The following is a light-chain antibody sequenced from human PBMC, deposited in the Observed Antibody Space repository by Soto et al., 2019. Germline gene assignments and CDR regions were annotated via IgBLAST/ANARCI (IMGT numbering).Light chain of an antibody. V-gene: IGKV1-39*01. CDR1: QSISSY. CDR2: AAS. J-gene: IGKJ1*01. Sequence: DIQMTQSPSYLSASVGDRVTITCRASQSISSYLNWYQQKPGKAPKLLIYAASSLQSGVPSRFSGSGSGTDFTLTISSLQPEYFATYYCQQSYSTPPAFGQGTKVEFK. CDR3: QQSYSTPPA.